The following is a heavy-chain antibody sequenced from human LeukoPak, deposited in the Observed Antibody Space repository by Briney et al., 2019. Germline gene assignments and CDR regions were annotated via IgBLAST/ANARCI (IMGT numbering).Heavy chain of an antibody. D-gene: IGHD6-19*01. J-gene: IGHJ4*02. V-gene: IGHV4-34*01. CDR2: INHSGST. Sequence: SETLSLTCAVYGGSLSGYYWGWIRQPPGKGREGIGEINHSGSTNYNPSLKSPVTISVDTSKHQLSLKLSSVTAADSSVYYCARFRLVATFDYWGQGTLVTVSS. CDR3: ARFRLVATFDY. CDR1: GGSLSGYY.